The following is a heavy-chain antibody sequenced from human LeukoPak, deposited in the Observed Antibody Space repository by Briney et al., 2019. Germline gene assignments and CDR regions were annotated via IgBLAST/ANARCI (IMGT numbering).Heavy chain of an antibody. D-gene: IGHD3-22*01. J-gene: IGHJ4*02. V-gene: IGHV4-59*12. CDR2: IYYSGST. Sequence: SETLSLTCTVSGGSISSYYWSWIRQPPGKGLEWIGYIYYSGSTYYNPSLKSRVTISADTSKNQFSLKLSSVTAADTAVYYCARETRNYYDSSGYYLVDHWGQGTLVTVSS. CDR3: ARETRNYYDSSGYYLVDH. CDR1: GGSISSYY.